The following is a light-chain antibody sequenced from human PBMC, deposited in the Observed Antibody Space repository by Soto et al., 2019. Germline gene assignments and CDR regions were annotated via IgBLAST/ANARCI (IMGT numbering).Light chain of an antibody. CDR1: QSVSRY. CDR2: AAS. J-gene: IGKJ5*01. Sequence: DVQITQSPSSLSALVGDRVTITCRASQSVSRYLNWYQHKPGKAPKLLINAASNLRSGVPSRFSGSGSGTDFTLTIDGLQHEDFAVYYCQQSYITHPTTFGQGTRLEIK. V-gene: IGKV1-39*01. CDR3: QQSYITHPTT.